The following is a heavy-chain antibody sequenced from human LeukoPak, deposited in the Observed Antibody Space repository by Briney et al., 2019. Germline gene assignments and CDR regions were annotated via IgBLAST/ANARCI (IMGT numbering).Heavy chain of an antibody. CDR3: ARDFLLWFGETLTGNYMDV. Sequence: PGGSLRLSCAASGFTFSNYWMSWVRQAPGRGLEWVANIKYDGGEKYYVDSVKGRLTISRDNAKNSLYLQMNSLRAEDTALYYCARDFLLWFGETLTGNYMDVWGKGTTVTVSS. CDR2: IKYDGGEK. CDR1: GFTFSNYW. V-gene: IGHV3-7*03. J-gene: IGHJ6*03. D-gene: IGHD3-10*01.